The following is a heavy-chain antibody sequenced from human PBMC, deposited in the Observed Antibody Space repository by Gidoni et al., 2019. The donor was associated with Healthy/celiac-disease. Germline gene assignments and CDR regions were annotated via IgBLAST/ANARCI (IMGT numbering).Heavy chain of an antibody. D-gene: IGHD6-13*01. V-gene: IGHV3-9*01. CDR3: AKDISYSSSLTLDY. CDR2: ISWNSGSI. CDR1: GFTFDDYA. Sequence: EVQLVESGGGLVQPGRSLRLSCAASGFTFDDYAMHWVRQAPGKGLGWVSGISWNSGSIGYADSVKGRFTISRDNAKNSLYLQMNSLRAEDTALYYCAKDISYSSSLTLDYWGQGTMVTVSS. J-gene: IGHJ4*02.